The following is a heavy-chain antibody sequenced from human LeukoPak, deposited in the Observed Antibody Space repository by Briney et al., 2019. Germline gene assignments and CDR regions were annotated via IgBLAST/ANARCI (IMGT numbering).Heavy chain of an antibody. J-gene: IGHJ4*02. CDR2: ISGSSYYI. CDR1: GFTFSNYA. V-gene: IGHV3-21*01. CDR3: ARAVPMARGVNYYDY. Sequence: GGSLRLSCAASGFTFSNYAVSWVRQAPGKGLEWVSSISGSSYYIYYADSVRGRFTISRDNAKNSVYLQMNSLRAGDTAVYYCARAVPMARGVNYYDYWGQGTLVTVSS. D-gene: IGHD3-10*01.